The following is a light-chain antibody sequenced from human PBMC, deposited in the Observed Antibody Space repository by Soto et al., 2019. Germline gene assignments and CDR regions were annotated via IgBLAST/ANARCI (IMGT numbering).Light chain of an antibody. CDR3: QVWDSNSVV. V-gene: IGLV3-21*04. Sequence: SYELTQPPSVSVAPGQTARVACVGDSLESKSVHWYQQKPGQAPVLVIYSDADRPSGIPERISGSKSGNTATLTITRVEAXXXXXYHCQVWDSNSVVFGGGTKLTVL. CDR2: SDA. J-gene: IGLJ2*01. CDR1: SLESKS.